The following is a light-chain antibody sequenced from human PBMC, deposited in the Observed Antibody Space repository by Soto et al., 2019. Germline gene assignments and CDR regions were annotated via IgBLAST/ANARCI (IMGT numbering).Light chain of an antibody. CDR3: QQSFSNPRT. V-gene: IGKV1-39*01. CDR2: GAL. CDR1: QSISDY. J-gene: IGKJ1*01. Sequence: DIQMTQSPSSLSASVGDRVTITCRASQSISDYLSWYQQKPGKAPKVLIYGALGLQSGVPSRFSGSGSGTDFTLTISALQPDDVATYYCQQSFSNPRTFGQGTKVEIK.